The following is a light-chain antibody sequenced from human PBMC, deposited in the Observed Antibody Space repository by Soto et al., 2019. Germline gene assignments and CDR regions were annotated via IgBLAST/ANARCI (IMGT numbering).Light chain of an antibody. Sequence: DIQMTQSPSTLSGSVGDRVTITCRASQTISSWLAWYQQKPGKAPKLLIYKAATLKSGVPSRFSGSGSGTEFTLTNSRLQPDDFATYYCQHHNSYSEAFGQGTKVELK. V-gene: IGKV1-5*03. CDR2: KAA. CDR1: QTISSW. J-gene: IGKJ1*01. CDR3: QHHNSYSEA.